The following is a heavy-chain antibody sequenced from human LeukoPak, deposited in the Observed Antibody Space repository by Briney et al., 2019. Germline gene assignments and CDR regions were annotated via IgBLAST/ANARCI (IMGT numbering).Heavy chain of an antibody. V-gene: IGHV4-59*01. CDR2: IYYSGST. Sequence: SETLSLTCTVSGGSISSYYWSWIRQPPGKGLEWIGYIYYSGSTNYNPSLKSRVTISVDTSKNQFSLKLSSVTAADTAVYYCARDNNYYGSGSFADWGQGTLVTVSS. CDR1: GGSISSYY. D-gene: IGHD3-10*01. CDR3: ARDNNYYGSGSFAD. J-gene: IGHJ4*02.